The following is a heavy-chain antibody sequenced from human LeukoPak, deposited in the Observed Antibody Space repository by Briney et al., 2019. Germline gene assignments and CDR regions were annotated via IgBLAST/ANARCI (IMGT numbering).Heavy chain of an antibody. D-gene: IGHD3-10*01. Sequence: ASVKVSCKASGYTFTGYYMHWVRQAPGQGLEWMGRINPNSGGTIYAQKFQGRVTMTRDTSISTAYMELSRLRSDDTAVYYCARGSRYHYGSGSYLWGQGTLVTVSS. CDR3: ARGSRYHYGSGSYL. CDR2: INPNSGGT. V-gene: IGHV1-2*06. CDR1: GYTFTGYY. J-gene: IGHJ4*02.